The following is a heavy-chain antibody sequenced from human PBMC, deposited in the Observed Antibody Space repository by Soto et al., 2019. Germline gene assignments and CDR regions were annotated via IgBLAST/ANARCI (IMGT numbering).Heavy chain of an antibody. CDR2: IWYDGSNK. CDR3: ARELGYYSGGSCWTFDY. J-gene: IGHJ4*02. CDR1: GFTFTSYG. Sequence: FLRLSCAASGFTFTSYGIHWVRQAPGQGLEWVAVIWYDGSNKYYADSVKGRFTISRDDSKNTLYLQMNSLRAEDTAVYYCARELGYYSGGSCWTFDYWGQGTLVTVSS. V-gene: IGHV3-33*01. D-gene: IGHD2-15*01.